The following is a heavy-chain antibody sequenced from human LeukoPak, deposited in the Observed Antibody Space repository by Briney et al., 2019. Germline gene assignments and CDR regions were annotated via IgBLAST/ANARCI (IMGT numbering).Heavy chain of an antibody. CDR1: GDYIDTSTYF. D-gene: IGHD3-16*01. Sequence: SETLSLTCTVSGDYIDTSTYFWGWIRQSPGKGLEWIGNMYYGGRTYLNPSLKSRVTLSIDTSRSQLSLKLKSVTATDTAVYYCARHKFGRCYYYYMDVWGKGTTVSVSS. CDR2: MYYGGRT. CDR3: ARHKFGRCYYYYMDV. J-gene: IGHJ6*03. V-gene: IGHV4-39*01.